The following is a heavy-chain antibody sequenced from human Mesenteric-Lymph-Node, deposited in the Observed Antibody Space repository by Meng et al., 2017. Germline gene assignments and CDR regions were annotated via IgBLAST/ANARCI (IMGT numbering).Heavy chain of an antibody. CDR2: IWYDGGNK. J-gene: IGHJ4*02. Sequence: GESLKISCAASGFTFSSYGMHWVRQAPGKGLEWVAVIWYDGGNKYYADSVKGRFTISRDNSKNTLYLLMNSLSAEDTAVYYCARDPSITTVTTQFDYWGQGTLVTVSS. CDR3: ARDPSITTVTTQFDY. CDR1: GFTFSSYG. V-gene: IGHV3-30*19. D-gene: IGHD1-7*01.